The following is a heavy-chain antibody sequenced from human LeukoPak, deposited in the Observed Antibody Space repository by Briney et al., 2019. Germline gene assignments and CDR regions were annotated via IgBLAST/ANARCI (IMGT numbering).Heavy chain of an antibody. V-gene: IGHV3-23*01. J-gene: IGHJ4*02. CDR3: ARDTCGVYCGGD. CDR1: GFTFRLSG. Sequence: SGGSLRLSCVGSGFTFRLSGMTWVRQAPGRGLEWVSSISTRGDATYYADSVQGRFTISRDNSKNTVYLQMNSLRAEDTALYYCARDTCGVYCGGDWGQGTLVTVSS. D-gene: IGHD2-21*01. CDR2: ISTRGDAT.